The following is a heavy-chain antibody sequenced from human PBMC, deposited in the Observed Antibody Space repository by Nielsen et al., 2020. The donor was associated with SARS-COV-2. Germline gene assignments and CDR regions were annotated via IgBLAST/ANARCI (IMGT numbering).Heavy chain of an antibody. Sequence: ASVKVSCKASGYAFTGYGITWVRQAPGQGLEWMGWISTYSGNTRYAQKFQGRVTITRDTSASTAYMELSSLRSEDTAVYYCASDRGYYGSGSYGPLDYWGQGTLVTVSS. V-gene: IGHV1-18*04. CDR2: ISTYSGNT. CDR3: ASDRGYYGSGSYGPLDY. CDR1: GYAFTGYG. J-gene: IGHJ4*02. D-gene: IGHD3-10*01.